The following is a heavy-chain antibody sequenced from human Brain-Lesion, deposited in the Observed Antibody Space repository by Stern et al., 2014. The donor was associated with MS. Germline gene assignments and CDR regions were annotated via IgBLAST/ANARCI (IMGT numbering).Heavy chain of an antibody. J-gene: IGHJ6*02. Sequence: QVQLVQSGPGLVKTSQTLSLTCTVSGGSISSDNYYWTWIRQHPGQGLEWIGHIYYSGTTYYNPSLKSRVSITVDTSKNLFSLRLSSVTAADTAVYYCARDHFTTSLDVWGHGTTVTV. CDR2: IYYSGTT. D-gene: IGHD2-2*01. CDR3: ARDHFTTSLDV. CDR1: GGSISSDNYY. V-gene: IGHV4-31*03.